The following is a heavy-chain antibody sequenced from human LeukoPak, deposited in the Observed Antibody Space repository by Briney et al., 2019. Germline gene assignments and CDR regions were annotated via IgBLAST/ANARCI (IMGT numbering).Heavy chain of an antibody. CDR2: IKQDGSEK. V-gene: IGHV3-7*01. CDR1: GFTFSSYW. J-gene: IGHJ4*02. D-gene: IGHD3-16*01. Sequence: GGSLRLSCAASGFTFSSYWMSWVRQAPGKGLEWVDNIKQDGSEKYYVDSVKGRFTISRDNAKNSLYLQMNSLRAEDTAVYYCAPTTPSMITFGTRYWGQGTLVTVSS. CDR3: APTTPSMITFGTRY.